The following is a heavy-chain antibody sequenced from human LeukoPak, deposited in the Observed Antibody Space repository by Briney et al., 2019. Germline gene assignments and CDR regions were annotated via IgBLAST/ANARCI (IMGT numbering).Heavy chain of an antibody. V-gene: IGHV3-30*02. CDR3: AKDETYYDFWSGPDY. CDR1: GFTFSSYG. CDR2: IRYDGSNK. Sequence: GGSLRLSCAASGFTFSSYGMHWVRQAPGKGLEWVEFIRYDGSNKYYADSVKGRFTISRENSKNTLYLQMNSLRAEDTAVYYCAKDETYYDFWSGPDYWGQGTLVTVSS. J-gene: IGHJ4*02. D-gene: IGHD3-3*01.